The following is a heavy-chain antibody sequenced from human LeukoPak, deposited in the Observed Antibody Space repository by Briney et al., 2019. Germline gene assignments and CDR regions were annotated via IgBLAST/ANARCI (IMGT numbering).Heavy chain of an antibody. CDR3: ARRFAPSRNDAFDI. CDR1: GGSISSSNYY. V-gene: IGHV4-39*01. CDR2: IYYSGST. Sequence: PSETLSLTCTVSGGSISSSNYYWGWIRQPPGKGLEWIGSIYYSGSTYYNPSLKSRVTISVDTSKNQFSLKLSSVTASDTAVYYCARRFAPSRNDAFDIWGQGTMVTVSS. J-gene: IGHJ3*02. D-gene: IGHD3-10*01.